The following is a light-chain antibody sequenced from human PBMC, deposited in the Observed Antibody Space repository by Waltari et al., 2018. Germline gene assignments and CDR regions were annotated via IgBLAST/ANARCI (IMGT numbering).Light chain of an antibody. J-gene: IGKJ1*01. CDR1: QGISNY. CDR3: QKYNSAPQGT. Sequence: DIQMTQSPSSLSASVGDRVTITCRASQGISNYLAWYQQKPGKVHKLLIYAASTLQSGVPSRFSGSGSGTDFTLTISSLQPEDVATYYCQKYNSAPQGTFGQGTKVEIK. V-gene: IGKV1-27*01. CDR2: AAS.